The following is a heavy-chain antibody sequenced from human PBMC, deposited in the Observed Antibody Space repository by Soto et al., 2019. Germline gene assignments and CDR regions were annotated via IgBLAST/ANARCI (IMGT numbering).Heavy chain of an antibody. Sequence: GGSLRLSCAASGFTFSSYAMHWVRQAPGKGLEWVAVISYDGSNKYYADSVKGRFTISRDNSKNTLYLQMNSLRAEDTAVYYCARVFEQAVAGRYSYYHYGMDVWGQGTTVTVSS. V-gene: IGHV3-30-3*01. J-gene: IGHJ6*02. CDR1: GFTFSSYA. D-gene: IGHD6-19*01. CDR2: ISYDGSNK. CDR3: ARVFEQAVAGRYSYYHYGMDV.